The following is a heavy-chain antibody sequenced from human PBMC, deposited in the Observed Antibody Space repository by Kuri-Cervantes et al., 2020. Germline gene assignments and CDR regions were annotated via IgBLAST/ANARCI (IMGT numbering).Heavy chain of an antibody. J-gene: IGHJ6*02. Sequence: SETLSLTCVVSGDSISSSNWWSWVRQSPTKGLEWIGEIYHSVSNNYNPSPKSRVTISLDKSGNHFSLKLSSVTAADTAVYYCARGHYGDYGGRYYYYYGMDVWGQGTTVTVSS. V-gene: IGHV4-4*02. CDR1: GDSISSSNW. CDR2: IYHSVSN. D-gene: IGHD4-17*01. CDR3: ARGHYGDYGGRYYYYYGMDV.